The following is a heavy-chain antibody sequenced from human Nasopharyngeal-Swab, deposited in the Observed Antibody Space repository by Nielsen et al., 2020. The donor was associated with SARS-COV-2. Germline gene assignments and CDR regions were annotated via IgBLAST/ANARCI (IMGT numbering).Heavy chain of an antibody. CDR2: ISYDGSNK. CDR1: GFTFSSYG. V-gene: IGHV3-30*18. J-gene: IGHJ4*02. Sequence: GESLKISCAASGFTFSSYGMHWVRQAPGKGLEWVAVISYDGSNKYYADSVKGRFTISRDNSMNTLYLQMNSLRAEDTAVYYCAKAFDYWGQGTLVTVSS. CDR3: AKAFDY.